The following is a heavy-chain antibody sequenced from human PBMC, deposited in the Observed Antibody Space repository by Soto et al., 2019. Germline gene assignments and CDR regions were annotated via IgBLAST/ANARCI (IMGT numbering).Heavy chain of an antibody. CDR2: ISYDGSNK. Sequence: PGGSLRLSCAASGFTFSSYGMHWVRQAPGKGLEWVAVISYDGSNKYYADSVKGRFTISRDNSKNTLYLQMNSLRAEDTAVYYCAKGPGYSGYDYPNFDYWGQGT. CDR1: GFTFSSYG. V-gene: IGHV3-30*18. J-gene: IGHJ4*02. CDR3: AKGPGYSGYDYPNFDY. D-gene: IGHD5-12*01.